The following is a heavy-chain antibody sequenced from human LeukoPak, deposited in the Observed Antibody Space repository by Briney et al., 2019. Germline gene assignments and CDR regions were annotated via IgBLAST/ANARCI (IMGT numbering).Heavy chain of an antibody. Sequence: ASVTVSCKASGYIFTGYYMHWVRQAPGQGLEWMGWINPNSGDTNYAQRFQGRVTMTRDTSISTAYMELSRLRSDDTAVYYCARERGSSSRNWFDPWGQGTLVTVST. D-gene: IGHD6-6*01. J-gene: IGHJ5*02. CDR3: ARERGSSSRNWFDP. V-gene: IGHV1-2*02. CDR2: INPNSGDT. CDR1: GYIFTGYY.